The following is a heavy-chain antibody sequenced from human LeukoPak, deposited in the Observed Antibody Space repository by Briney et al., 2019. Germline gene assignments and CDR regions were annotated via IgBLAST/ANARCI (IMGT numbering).Heavy chain of an antibody. CDR2: ISSSSTYI. Sequence: GGSLRLSCGASGFTFSSYTMNWVRQAPAKGLEWVSSISSSSTYINYADSAKGRFTISRDNAKNSLYLQTNSLRAEDTAVYYCARDRSPGNFDYWGQGTLVTVSS. CDR3: ARDRSPGNFDY. V-gene: IGHV3-21*01. D-gene: IGHD3-10*01. CDR1: GFTFSSYT. J-gene: IGHJ4*02.